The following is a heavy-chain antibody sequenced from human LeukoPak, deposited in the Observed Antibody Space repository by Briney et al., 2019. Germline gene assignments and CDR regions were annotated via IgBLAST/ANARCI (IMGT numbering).Heavy chain of an antibody. CDR2: IYTSGST. CDR1: GGSISSYY. V-gene: IGHV4-4*07. CDR3: ARDPRGNRYNWNYFDY. Sequence: SETLSLTCTVSGGSISSYYWSWIRQPAGKGLEWIGRIYTSGSTNYNPSLKSRVTMSVDTSKNQFSLKLSSVTAADTAVYYCARDPRGNRYNWNYFDYWGQGTLVTVSS. J-gene: IGHJ4*02. D-gene: IGHD1-20*01.